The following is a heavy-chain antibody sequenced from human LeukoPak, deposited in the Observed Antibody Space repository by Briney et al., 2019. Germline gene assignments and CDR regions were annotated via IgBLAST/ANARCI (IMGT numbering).Heavy chain of an antibody. D-gene: IGHD3/OR15-3a*01. Sequence: SETLSLTCSVSGGSFDSKYWSWIPQPPGKGLEWIIYIYNSGSTIFNPSPRRRVDISIETSKNQSVLKVYPVTAADTAVYYFWDCVRNVHCYRYVWGKGQTVIVS. V-gene: IGHV4-4*09. J-gene: IGHJ6*03. CDR2: IYNSGST. CDR1: GGSFDSKY. CDR3: WDCVRNVHCYRYV.